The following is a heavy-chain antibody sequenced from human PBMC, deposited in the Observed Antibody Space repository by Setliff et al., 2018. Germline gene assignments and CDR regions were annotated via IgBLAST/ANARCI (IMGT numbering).Heavy chain of an antibody. D-gene: IGHD3-22*01. V-gene: IGHV4-34*01. CDR1: GGSFSGNY. CDR2: INHSGST. CDR3: ARDYYDSRGSYAFDI. Sequence: SETLSLTCAVYGGSFSGNYWSWIRQPPGKGLEWIGEINHSGSTNHNPSLESRVTISVDTSKNQFSLNLSSVTAAGTAMYYCARDYYDSRGSYAFDIWGQGTVVTVSS. J-gene: IGHJ3*02.